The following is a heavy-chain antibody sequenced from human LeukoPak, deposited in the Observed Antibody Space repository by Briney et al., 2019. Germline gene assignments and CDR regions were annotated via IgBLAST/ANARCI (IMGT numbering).Heavy chain of an antibody. V-gene: IGHV4-59*01. CDR1: GGSISSYY. J-gene: IGHJ5*02. CDR3: AGGITIFGVAGNWFDP. CDR2: IYYSGST. Sequence: SETLSLTCTVSGGSISSYYWSWIRQPPGKGLEWIGYIYYSGSTNYNPSLKSRVTISVDTSKNQFSLKLSSVTAADTAVYYCAGGITIFGVAGNWFDPWGQGTLVTVSS. D-gene: IGHD3-3*01.